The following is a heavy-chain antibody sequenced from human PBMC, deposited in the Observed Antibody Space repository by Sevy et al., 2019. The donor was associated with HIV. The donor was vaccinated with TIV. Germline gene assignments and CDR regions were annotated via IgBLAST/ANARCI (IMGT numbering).Heavy chain of an antibody. J-gene: IGHJ4*02. CDR3: AKDRRYYDSSGYYAFDY. D-gene: IGHD3-22*01. CDR2: ISGSGGST. CDR1: GFTFSSYA. Sequence: GGSLRLSCAASGFTFSSYAMSWVRQAPGKGLEWVSAISGSGGSTYYADSVKGRFTICRDNSKNTLYLQMNSLRAEDTAVYYCAKDRRYYDSSGYYAFDYWGQGTLVTVSS. V-gene: IGHV3-23*01.